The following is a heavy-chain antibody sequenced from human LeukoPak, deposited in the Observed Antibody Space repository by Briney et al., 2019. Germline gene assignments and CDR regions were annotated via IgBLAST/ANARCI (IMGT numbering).Heavy chain of an antibody. J-gene: IGHJ4*02. D-gene: IGHD6-13*01. V-gene: IGHV4-59*01. CDR2: IYYSGST. Sequence: SETLSLTCTVSGGSISSYYWSWVRQPPGKGLEWIGYIYYSGSTNYNPSLKSRGTISVDTSKNQFSLKLNSVTAADTAVYYCARAPSYTSSWYCDRWGQGTLVTVSS. CDR1: GGSISSYY. CDR3: ARAPSYTSSWYCDR.